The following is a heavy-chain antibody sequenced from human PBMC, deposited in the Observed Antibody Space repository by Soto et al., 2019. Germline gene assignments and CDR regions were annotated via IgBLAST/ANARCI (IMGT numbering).Heavy chain of an antibody. CDR2: ISYDGSNK. J-gene: IGHJ3*02. V-gene: IGHV3-30*18. D-gene: IGHD3-10*01. CDR3: AKERITMVRGVIDAFDI. CDR1: GFTFSSYG. Sequence: PGGSLRLSCAASGFTFSSYGMHWVRQAPGKGLEWVAVISYDGSNKYYADSVKGRFTISRDNSKNTLYLQMNSLRAEDTAVYYCAKERITMVRGVIDAFDIWGQGTMVTVSS.